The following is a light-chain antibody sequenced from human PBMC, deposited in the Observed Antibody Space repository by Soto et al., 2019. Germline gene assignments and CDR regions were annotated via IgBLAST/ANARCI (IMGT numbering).Light chain of an antibody. CDR1: NIGTKT. CDR3: QVWDSDVLHHV. V-gene: IGLV3-21*02. CDR2: DDG. J-gene: IGLJ1*01. Sequence: DELTQSPSLSLAPGQTARITGPGNNIGTKTVLWFQQRPGQVPVLVDFDDGHGPSGIPGRCSGSNSGSTAALSISSVEAGDDADYYCQVWDSDVLHHVFGSGTKVTVL.